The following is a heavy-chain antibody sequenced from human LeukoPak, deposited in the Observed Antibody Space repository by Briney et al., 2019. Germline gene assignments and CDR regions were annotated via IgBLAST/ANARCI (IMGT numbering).Heavy chain of an antibody. CDR2: IYSSGST. CDR1: GGSISGHY. Sequence: PSETLSLTCTVSGGSISGHYWSWIRQPPGKGLEWIGYIYSSGSTSYNPSLKSRVTISIDTSKNQFSLKLSSVTAADTAVYYCAREGTTITHFDYWGQGTLVTVSS. CDR3: AREGTTITHFDY. D-gene: IGHD4-11*01. J-gene: IGHJ4*02. V-gene: IGHV4-59*11.